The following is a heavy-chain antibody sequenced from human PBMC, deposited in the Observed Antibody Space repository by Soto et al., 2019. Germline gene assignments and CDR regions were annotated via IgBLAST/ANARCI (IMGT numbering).Heavy chain of an antibody. J-gene: IGHJ4*02. D-gene: IGHD3-22*01. CDR1: GFTFSSYA. V-gene: IGHV3-30-3*01. CDR3: ARDRFEYYDSSGYHY. CDR2: ISYDGSNK. Sequence: GGSLRLSCAASGFTFSSYAMHWVRQAPGKGLEWVAVISYDGSNKYYADSVKGRFTISRDNSKNTLYLQMNSLRAEDTAVYYCARDRFEYYDSSGYHYWGQGTLVTVSS.